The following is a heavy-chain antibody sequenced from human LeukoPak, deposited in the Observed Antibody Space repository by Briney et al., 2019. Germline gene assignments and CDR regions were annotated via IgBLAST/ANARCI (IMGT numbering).Heavy chain of an antibody. V-gene: IGHV3-48*01. J-gene: IGHJ6*03. Sequence: GGSLRLSCAASGFTFSSYSTNWVRQAPGKGLEWVSYISSSSSTIYYADSVKGRFTISRDNAKNSLYLQMNSLRAEDTAVYYCARAILGYCSSTSCYRTDYYYYYYMDVWGKGTTVTVSS. CDR3: ARAILGYCSSTSCYRTDYYYYYYMDV. D-gene: IGHD2-2*01. CDR1: GFTFSSYS. CDR2: ISSSSSTI.